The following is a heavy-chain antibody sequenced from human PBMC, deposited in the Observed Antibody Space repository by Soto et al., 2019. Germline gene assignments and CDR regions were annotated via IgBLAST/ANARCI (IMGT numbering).Heavy chain of an antibody. V-gene: IGHV3-74*01. CDR1: GFTFSSYW. CDR3: AKALFFCETPPGY. Sequence: GGSLRLSCAASGFTFSSYWMHWVRQAPGKGLVWVSRINSDGSSTRYADSVKGRFTISRDNAKNTLYLQINSLSVEVTAVYYCAKALFFCETPPGYWGHGTLDT. D-gene: IGHD3-3*01. J-gene: IGHJ4*01. CDR2: INSDGSST.